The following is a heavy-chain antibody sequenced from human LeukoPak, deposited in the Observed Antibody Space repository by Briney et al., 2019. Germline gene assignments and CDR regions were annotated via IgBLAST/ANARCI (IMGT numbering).Heavy chain of an antibody. CDR2: MYYSGNT. Sequence: SETLSLTCTVSGGSISSSSDYWGWIRQPPGKGLEWIGTMYYSGNTYYNPSLKSRVTISVHTSKNQFSLKLSSVTAADTAMYYCASVLGGHAFDIWGQGTMVTVSS. D-gene: IGHD3-16*01. J-gene: IGHJ3*02. V-gene: IGHV4-39*07. CDR3: ASVLGGHAFDI. CDR1: GGSISSSSDY.